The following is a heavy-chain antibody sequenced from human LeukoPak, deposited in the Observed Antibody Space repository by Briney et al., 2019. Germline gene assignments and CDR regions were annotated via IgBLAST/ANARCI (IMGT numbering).Heavy chain of an antibody. CDR2: IGNTET. CDR1: GSPFETNA. CDR3: AKDWIQFNRVFDCFDS. V-gene: IGHV3-23*01. J-gene: IGHJ4*02. Sequence: GGSLRLSCATSGSPFETNAMSWVRQAPGRGLEWVATIGNTETFYADSVTGRFTISRDNSKNTVNLQMNRLRVEDTAIYYCAKDWIQFNRVFDCFDSWGQGTLVTVSS. D-gene: IGHD5-18*01.